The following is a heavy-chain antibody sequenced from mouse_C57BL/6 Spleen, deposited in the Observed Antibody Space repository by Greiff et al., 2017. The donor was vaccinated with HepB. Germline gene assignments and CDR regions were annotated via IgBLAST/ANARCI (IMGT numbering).Heavy chain of an antibody. CDR2: ISDGGSYT. D-gene: IGHD1-1*02. CDR3: AREGSYHWYFDV. Sequence: EVKLVESGGGLVKPGGSLKLSCAASGFTFSSYAMSWVRQTPEKRLEWVATISDGGSYTYYPDNVKGRFTISRDNAKNNLYLQMSHLKSEDTAMYYCAREGSYHWYFDVWGTGTTVTVSS. CDR1: GFTFSSYA. V-gene: IGHV5-4*01. J-gene: IGHJ1*03.